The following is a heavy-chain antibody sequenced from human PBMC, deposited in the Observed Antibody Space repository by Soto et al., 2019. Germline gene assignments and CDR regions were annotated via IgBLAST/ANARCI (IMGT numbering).Heavy chain of an antibody. V-gene: IGHV3-23*01. J-gene: IGHJ4*02. CDR3: AKQPFPDYYDSPYFDY. Sequence: PGGSLRLSCAAPGFTFSSYAMSWVRQAPGKGLEWVSPISGSGVSTYYVDSVRGRFTISRDNSKNTLYLQMNSLRAEDTAVYYCAKQPFPDYYDSPYFDYWGQGTLVTVSS. D-gene: IGHD3-22*01. CDR2: ISGSGVST. CDR1: GFTFSSYA.